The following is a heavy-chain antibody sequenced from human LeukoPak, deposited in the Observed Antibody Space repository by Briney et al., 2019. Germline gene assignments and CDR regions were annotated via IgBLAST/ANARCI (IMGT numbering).Heavy chain of an antibody. Sequence: ALVKVSCKASGYTFTSYYMHWVRQAPGQGLEWMGIINPSGGSTSYAQKFQGRVTMTRDMSTSTVYMELSSLRSEDTAVYYCARDGRDYYDSSGYTFQHWGQGTLVTVSS. CDR2: INPSGGST. CDR3: ARDGRDYYDSSGYTFQH. D-gene: IGHD3-22*01. CDR1: GYTFTSYY. J-gene: IGHJ1*01. V-gene: IGHV1-46*01.